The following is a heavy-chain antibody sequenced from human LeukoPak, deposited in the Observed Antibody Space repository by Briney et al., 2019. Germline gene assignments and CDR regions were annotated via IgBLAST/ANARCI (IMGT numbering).Heavy chain of an antibody. J-gene: IGHJ3*01. V-gene: IGHV3-53*01. Sequence: GGSLRLSCTVSGFTVSSNSMSWVRQAPGKGLEWVSFIYSGVGPHYSDSVRGRFAISRDSSKNTLYLQMNSLRAEDAAVYYCARGFRIPVIANDTFDVWGQGTLVTVSS. CDR2: IYSGVGP. D-gene: IGHD2/OR15-2a*01. CDR1: GFTVSSNS. CDR3: ARGFRIPVIANDTFDV.